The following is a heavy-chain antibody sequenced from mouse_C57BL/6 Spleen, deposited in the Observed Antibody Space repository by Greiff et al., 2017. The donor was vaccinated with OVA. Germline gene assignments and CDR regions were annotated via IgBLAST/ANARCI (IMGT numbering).Heavy chain of an antibody. CDR1: GSSITSGYY. J-gene: IGHJ4*01. CDR2: ISYDGSN. D-gene: IGHD2-1*01. Sequence: EVKLQESGPGLVKPSQSLSLTCSVTGSSITSGYYWNWFRQFPGNKLEWMGYISYDGSNNYNPSLKNRISITRDTSKNQFFLKLNSVTTEDTATYYCASAYGNYGDAMDYWGQGTSVTVSS. V-gene: IGHV3-6*01. CDR3: ASAYGNYGDAMDY.